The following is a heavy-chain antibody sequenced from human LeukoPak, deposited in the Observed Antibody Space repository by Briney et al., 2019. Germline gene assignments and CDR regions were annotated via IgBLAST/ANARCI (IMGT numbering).Heavy chain of an antibody. CDR1: GFTFSSYG. CDR3: AKDRSPIAVAAPFDY. D-gene: IGHD6-19*01. CDR2: ISYDGSNK. Sequence: GRSLRLSCAASGFTFSSYGMHWVRQAPGKGLEWVAVISYDGSNKYYADSVKGQFTISRDNSKNTLYLQMNSLRAEDTAVYYCAKDRSPIAVAAPFDYWGQGTLVTVSS. J-gene: IGHJ4*02. V-gene: IGHV3-30*18.